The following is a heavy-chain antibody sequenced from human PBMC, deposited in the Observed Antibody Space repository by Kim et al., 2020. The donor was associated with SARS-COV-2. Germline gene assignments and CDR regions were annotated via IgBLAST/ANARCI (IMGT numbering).Heavy chain of an antibody. CDR2: ISGSGGST. D-gene: IGHD6-13*01. J-gene: IGHJ6*02. CDR1: GFTFSSYA. Sequence: GGSLRLSCAASGFTFSSYAMSWVRQAPGKGLEWVSAISGSGGSTYYADSVKGRFTISRDNSKNTLYLQMNSLRAEDTAVYYCAGVAAAGTDYYYYYGMDVWGQGTTVTVSS. V-gene: IGHV3-23*01. CDR3: AGVAAAGTDYYYYYGMDV.